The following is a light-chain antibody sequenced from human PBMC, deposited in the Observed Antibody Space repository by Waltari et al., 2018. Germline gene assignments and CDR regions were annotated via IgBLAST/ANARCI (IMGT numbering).Light chain of an antibody. Sequence: QSALTQPASVSGAPGQSMTIPCTGSSRDVGGDDSVSWYGDHPAQAPTVIIYDVNKRPSGVSDRFSGSKSGNTASLTISGLQAEDEATFYCSSQSTNNGVIFGGGTKVTVL. CDR1: SRDVGGDDS. J-gene: IGLJ2*01. V-gene: IGLV2-14*03. CDR3: SSQSTNNGVI. CDR2: DVN.